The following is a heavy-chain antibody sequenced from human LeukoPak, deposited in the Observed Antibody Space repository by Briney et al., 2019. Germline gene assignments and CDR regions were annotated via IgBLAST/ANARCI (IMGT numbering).Heavy chain of an antibody. V-gene: IGHV4-59*01. CDR1: GGSISGYY. J-gene: IGHJ3*02. CDR2: INYSGST. Sequence: SETLSLTCTVSGGSISGYYWSWVRQPPGKGLEYIGYINYSGSTNYNPSLKSRVTISLDTSRNQFSLKLSSVTAADTAVYYCARFGADSHGRAFDIWGQGTMLTISS. CDR3: ARFGADSHGRAFDI. D-gene: IGHD3-10*01.